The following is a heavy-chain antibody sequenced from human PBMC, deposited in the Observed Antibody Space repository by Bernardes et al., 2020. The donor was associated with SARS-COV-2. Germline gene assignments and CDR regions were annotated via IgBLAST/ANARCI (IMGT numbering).Heavy chain of an antibody. CDR3: ARRTNWGRYYFDY. CDR1: GGSISSSSYY. V-gene: IGHV4-39*01. J-gene: IGHJ4*02. Sequence: SETLSLTCTVSGGSISSSSYYWGWIRQPPGKGLEWIGSIYYSGSTYYNPSLKSRVTISVDTSKNQFSLKLSSVTAADTAVYYCARRTNWGRYYFDYWGQGTLVTVSS. CDR2: IYYSGST. D-gene: IGHD7-27*01.